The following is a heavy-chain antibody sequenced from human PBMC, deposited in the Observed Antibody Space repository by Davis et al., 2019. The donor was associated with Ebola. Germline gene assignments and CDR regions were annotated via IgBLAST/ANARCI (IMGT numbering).Heavy chain of an antibody. CDR3: ARGRGYCSGGTCRNWFDP. D-gene: IGHD2-15*01. V-gene: IGHV3-9*01. CDR2: IRWNRGNK. J-gene: IGHJ5*02. CDR1: GFPYDHYA. Sequence: SPIPPCPSPGFPYDHYALHWDRQAPAKGLEWVSGIRWNRGNKGHADSVKVRFTIFRENANNSLYLQMNSLRAGDTAVYYCARGRGYCSGGTCRNWFDPWGQGTLVTGSS.